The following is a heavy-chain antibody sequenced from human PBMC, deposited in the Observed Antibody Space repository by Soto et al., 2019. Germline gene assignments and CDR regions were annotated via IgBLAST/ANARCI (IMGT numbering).Heavy chain of an antibody. V-gene: IGHV3-11*01. CDR3: AREQAVVPAACDY. J-gene: IGHJ4*02. D-gene: IGHD2-2*01. CDR1: GFTFSDYY. Sequence: QVQLVESGGGLVKPGGSLRLSCAASGFTFSDYYMSWIRQAPGKGLEWVSYISSSGSTIYYADSVKGRFTISRDNAKTSLYLQMNSVRAEDPAVYYCAREQAVVPAACDYWGQGTLVTVSS. CDR2: ISSSGSTI.